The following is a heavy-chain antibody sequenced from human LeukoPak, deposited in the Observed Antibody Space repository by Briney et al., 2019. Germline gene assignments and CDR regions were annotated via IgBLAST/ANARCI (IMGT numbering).Heavy chain of an antibody. CDR1: GFTFSDYY. J-gene: IGHJ4*02. CDR3: ARESEIWFGDPSRFFDY. V-gene: IGHV3-11*04. CDR2: ISSSGSTI. D-gene: IGHD3-10*01. Sequence: WGSLRLSCAASGFTFSDYYMSWIRQAPGKGLEWVSYISSSGSTIYYADSVKGRFTISRDNAKNSLYLQMNSLRAEDTAVYYCARESEIWFGDPSRFFDYWGQGTLVTVSS.